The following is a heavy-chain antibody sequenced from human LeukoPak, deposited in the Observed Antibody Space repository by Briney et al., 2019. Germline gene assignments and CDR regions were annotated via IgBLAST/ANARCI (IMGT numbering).Heavy chain of an antibody. D-gene: IGHD3-10*01. CDR3: ARSPNYYYGRSAFSASFDY. Sequence: KAGESLKISCKGSGYSFTNYWIGWVRQMPGKGLEWMGIAYPGDSDTRYSPSFQGQVTFSADKSIITAYLQWSSLKASDTAMYYCARSPNYYYGRSAFSASFDYWGQGTLVTVSS. CDR2: AYPGDSDT. J-gene: IGHJ4*02. CDR1: GYSFTNYW. V-gene: IGHV5-51*01.